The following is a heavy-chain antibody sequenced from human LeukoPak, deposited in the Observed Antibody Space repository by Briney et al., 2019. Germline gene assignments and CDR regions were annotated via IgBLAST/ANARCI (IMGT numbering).Heavy chain of an antibody. CDR1: GFTFSSYW. V-gene: IGHV3-7*01. J-gene: IGHJ4*02. Sequence: GGSLRLSCAASGFTFSSYWMNWARQAPGKGLEWVASINHNGNVNYYVDSVKGRFTISRDNSKNTLYLQMNSLRAEDTAVYYCARDLLSGSEDYWGQGTLVTVSS. CDR3: ARDLLSGSEDY. CDR2: INHNGNVN. D-gene: IGHD3-3*01.